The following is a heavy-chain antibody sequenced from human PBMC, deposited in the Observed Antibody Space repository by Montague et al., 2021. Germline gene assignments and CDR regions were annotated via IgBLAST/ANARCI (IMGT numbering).Heavy chain of an antibody. CDR3: ARERGRYYYMDI. V-gene: IGHV4-38-2*02. J-gene: IGHJ6*03. CDR2: VSHGGRT. Sequence: SETLSLTCTVSRSLINSDYYWGWIRQPPGKGLEWMGSVSHGGRTYYNPSPKSRVTISVDTSNNHFSLKLSSATAADTAMYYCARERGRYYYMDIWGKGTTITVSS. CDR1: RSLINSDYY.